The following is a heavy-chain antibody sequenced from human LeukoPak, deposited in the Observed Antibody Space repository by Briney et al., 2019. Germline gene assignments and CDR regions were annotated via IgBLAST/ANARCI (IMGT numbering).Heavy chain of an antibody. CDR2: ISGSGGST. CDR3: AKDLKRWQQLRWFDP. CDR1: GFTFSSYA. D-gene: IGHD6-13*01. Sequence: PGGSLRLSCAASGFTFSSYAMSWVRQAPGKGLEWVPAISGSGGSTYYADSVKGRFTISRDNSKNTLYLQMNSLRAEDTAVYYCAKDLKRWQQLRWFDPWGQGTLVTVSS. J-gene: IGHJ5*02. V-gene: IGHV3-23*01.